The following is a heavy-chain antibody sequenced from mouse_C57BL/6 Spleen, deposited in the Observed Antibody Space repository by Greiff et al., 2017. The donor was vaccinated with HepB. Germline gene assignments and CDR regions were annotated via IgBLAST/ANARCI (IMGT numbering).Heavy chain of an antibody. CDR3: GRGDYGSRHYAMDY. CDR2: IYPGDGDT. V-gene: IGHV1-82*01. CDR1: GYAFSSSW. D-gene: IGHD1-1*01. J-gene: IGHJ4*01. Sequence: VQLQQSGPELVKPGASVKISCKASGYAFSSSWMNWVKQRPGKGLEWIGRIYPGDGDTNYNGKFKGKATLTADKSSSTAYMQLSSLTSEDSAVYVGGRGDYGSRHYAMDYWGQGTSVAVSS.